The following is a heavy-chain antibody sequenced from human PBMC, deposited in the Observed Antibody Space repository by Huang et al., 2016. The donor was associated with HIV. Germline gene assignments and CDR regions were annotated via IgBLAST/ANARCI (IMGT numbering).Heavy chain of an antibody. V-gene: IGHV4-39*01. CDR1: GASMNCQFYY. CDR3: ARHGPRALVRGAIDH. D-gene: IGHD3-10*01. Sequence: QVQLQESGPGLVKPSETLSLTCSVSGASMNCQFYYWGWIRPPPGKGLEWIGSTYYTGTTYYNPSLESRVTISGDTSKSQFSLKVTSVTAADTAVYYCARHGPRALVRGAIDHWGQGTLVTVSS. CDR2: TYYTGTT. J-gene: IGHJ4*02.